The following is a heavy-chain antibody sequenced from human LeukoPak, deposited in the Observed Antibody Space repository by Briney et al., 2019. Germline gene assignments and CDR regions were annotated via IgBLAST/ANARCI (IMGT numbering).Heavy chain of an antibody. V-gene: IGHV3-21*01. J-gene: IGHJ4*02. CDR3: ARDFESYDSSGYYLDFDY. D-gene: IGHD3-22*01. CDR1: GFTFSSYS. CDR2: ISSSSSYI. Sequence: GGSLRLSCAASGFTFSSYSMNWVRQAPGKGLEWVSSISSSSSYIYYADSVKGRFTISRDNAKNSLYLQMNSLRAEDTAVYYCARDFESYDSSGYYLDFDYWGQGTLVTVSS.